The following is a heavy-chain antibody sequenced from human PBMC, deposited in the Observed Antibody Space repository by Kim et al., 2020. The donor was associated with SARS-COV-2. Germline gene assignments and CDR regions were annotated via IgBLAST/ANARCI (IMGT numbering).Heavy chain of an antibody. CDR2: IKQDGSEK. D-gene: IGHD3-9*01. J-gene: IGHJ4*02. Sequence: GGSLRLSCAASGFTFSSYWMSWVRQAPGKGLEWVANIKQDGSEKYYVDSVKGRFTISRDNAKNSLYLQMNSLRAEDTAVYYCARDVLRYFDWLTTPEFYYWGQGTLVTVSS. V-gene: IGHV3-7*01. CDR1: GFTFSSYW. CDR3: ARDVLRYFDWLTTPEFYY.